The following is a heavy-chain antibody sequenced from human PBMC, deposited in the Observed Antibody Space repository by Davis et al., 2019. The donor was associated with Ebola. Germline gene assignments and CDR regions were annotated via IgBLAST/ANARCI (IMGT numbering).Heavy chain of an antibody. J-gene: IGHJ4*02. CDR1: GFIFSNYA. D-gene: IGHD2-8*01. Sequence: GESLKISCAASGFIFSNYAMSWVRQAPGGGLEWVSGISATGADIKYADSVRGRFSISRDDSKNTLYLQMDSLRAEDTAVFYCAEGGTNNFLGANWGRGTLVTVSS. V-gene: IGHV3-23*01. CDR2: ISATGADI. CDR3: AEGGTNNFLGAN.